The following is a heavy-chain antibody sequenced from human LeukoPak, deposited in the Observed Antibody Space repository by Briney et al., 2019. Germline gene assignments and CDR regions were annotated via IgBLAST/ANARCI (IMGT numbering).Heavy chain of an antibody. CDR2: VFHSGST. D-gene: IGHD2-15*01. Sequence: SETLSLTCTVSGGSLSSTTHYWGWIRQPPGKGLEWIGNVFHSGSTSYNPSLKSRVTISVDTSKNQFSLKLSSVTAADTAVYYCARQGIDSSDDYYYYGMDVWGQGTTVTVSS. J-gene: IGHJ6*02. V-gene: IGHV4-39*01. CDR3: ARQGIDSSDDYYYYGMDV. CDR1: GGSLSSTTHY.